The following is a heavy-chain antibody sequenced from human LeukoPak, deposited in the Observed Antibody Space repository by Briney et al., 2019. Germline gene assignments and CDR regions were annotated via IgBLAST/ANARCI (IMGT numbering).Heavy chain of an antibody. J-gene: IGHJ4*02. CDR1: GLTFSSYW. V-gene: IGHV3-7*01. CDR3: ARDVMTGAPGADY. CDR2: IKQDGSEK. Sequence: GGSLRLSCAVSGLTFSSYWMSWFRQAPGKGLEWAANIKQDGSEKLYVESVKGRFTISRDNAKNSLYLQMNSLRAEDTAVYYCARDVMTGAPGADYWGQGTLVTVSS. D-gene: IGHD1-26*01.